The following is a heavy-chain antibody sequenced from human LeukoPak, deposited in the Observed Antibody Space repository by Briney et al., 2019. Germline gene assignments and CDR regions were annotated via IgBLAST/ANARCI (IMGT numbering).Heavy chain of an antibody. V-gene: IGHV1-69*04. CDR3: ARDRYYYCSGTYPGGFDP. CDR2: IIPILGIA. D-gene: IGHD3-10*01. Sequence: SVKVSCKASGGTFSSYAISWVRQAPGQGLEWMGRIIPILGIANYAQKFQGRVTITADKSTSTAYMELSSLRSEDTAVYYCARDRYYYCSGTYPGGFDPWGQGTLVTVSS. CDR1: GGTFSSYA. J-gene: IGHJ5*02.